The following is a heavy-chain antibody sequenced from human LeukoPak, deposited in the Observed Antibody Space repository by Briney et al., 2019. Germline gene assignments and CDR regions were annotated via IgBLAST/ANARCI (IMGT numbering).Heavy chain of an antibody. CDR2: IYTSGST. V-gene: IGHV4-61*02. CDR3: ARGPPLTTVTLDY. CDR1: GGSISSGSYY. Sequence: SETLSLTCTVSGGSISSGSYYWSWIRQPAGKGLEWIGRIYTSGSTNYNPSLKSRVTISVDTSKNQFSLKLSSVTAADTAVYYCARGPPLTTVTLDYWGQGTLVTVSS. D-gene: IGHD4-17*01. J-gene: IGHJ4*02.